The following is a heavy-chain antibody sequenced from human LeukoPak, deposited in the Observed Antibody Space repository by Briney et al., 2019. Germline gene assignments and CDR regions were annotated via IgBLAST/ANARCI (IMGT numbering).Heavy chain of an antibody. CDR1: GASFNSDDQY. CDR2: IHPSGML. V-gene: IGHV4-31*03. CDR3: SRGLDSRKLGN. Sequence: ASETLSLTCTVSGASFNSDDQYWNWIRQSPGKGLEWIGSIHPSGMLYNNPSLESRVTMSRDTSKNQFSLNLNSVTAAGTAVYFCSRGLDSRKLGNWGQGILVTVSS. D-gene: IGHD3-22*01. J-gene: IGHJ4*02.